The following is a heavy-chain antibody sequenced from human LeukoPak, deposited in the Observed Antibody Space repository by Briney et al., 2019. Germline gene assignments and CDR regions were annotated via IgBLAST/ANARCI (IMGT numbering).Heavy chain of an antibody. CDR2: ISSSGNT. Sequence: SETLSLTCIVSGGSTSGGNYYWGWIRRPPGKGLEWIGGISSSGNTYYNPSLRSRITISVDTSKNQFSLKLNSVTATDTAVYYCARDSSGWLTFDYWGQGTLVTVSS. V-gene: IGHV4-39*02. CDR1: GGSTSGGNYY. D-gene: IGHD6-19*01. J-gene: IGHJ4*02. CDR3: ARDSSGWLTFDY.